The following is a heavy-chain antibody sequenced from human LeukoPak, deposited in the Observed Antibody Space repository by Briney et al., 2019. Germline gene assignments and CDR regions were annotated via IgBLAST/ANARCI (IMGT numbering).Heavy chain of an antibody. V-gene: IGHV1-46*01. Sequence: ASVKVSCKASGYTFTSYYMHWVRQAPGQGLEWMGIINPSGGTTSYVQKFQGRVTMTRDTSTSTVYMELSSLRSEDTAVYYCARNPNSIVGAKTPFRAFDIWGQGTMVTVSS. CDR2: INPSGGTT. CDR1: GYTFTSYY. D-gene: IGHD1-26*01. CDR3: ARNPNSIVGAKTPFRAFDI. J-gene: IGHJ3*02.